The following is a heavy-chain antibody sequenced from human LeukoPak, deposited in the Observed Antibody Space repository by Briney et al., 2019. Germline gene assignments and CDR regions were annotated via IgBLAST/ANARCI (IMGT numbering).Heavy chain of an antibody. V-gene: IGHV3-9*01. D-gene: IGHD2-2*01. Sequence: PGGSLRLSCAASGFTFDDYAMHWVRQAPGKGLEWVSGISWNSGSIGYADSVKGRFTISRDNAKNSLYLQMNSLRAEDTAVYYCAKDHDALVPAAQFDYWGQGTLVTVSS. J-gene: IGHJ4*02. CDR2: ISWNSGSI. CDR1: GFTFDDYA. CDR3: AKDHDALVPAAQFDY.